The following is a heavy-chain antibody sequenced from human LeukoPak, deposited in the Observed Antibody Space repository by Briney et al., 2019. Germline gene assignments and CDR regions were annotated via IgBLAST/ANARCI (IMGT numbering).Heavy chain of an antibody. D-gene: IGHD6-19*01. CDR2: INDRGGYI. CDR3: VRERDRGIDVADDFDY. CDR1: GFSFSMYS. Sequence: GGSLRLSCAASGFSFSMYSMACVRQAPGKGLEWVSVINDRGGYIQDADSVKGRFTISRDNYQNTLFLQMNSLIAEDTAVYYGVRERDRGIDVADDFDYWGQGTLVTVSS. J-gene: IGHJ4*02. V-gene: IGHV3-23*01.